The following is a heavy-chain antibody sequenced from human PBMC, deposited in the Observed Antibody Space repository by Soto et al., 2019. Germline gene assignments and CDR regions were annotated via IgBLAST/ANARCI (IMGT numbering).Heavy chain of an antibody. V-gene: IGHV4-31*03. J-gene: IGHJ4*02. Sequence: SETLSLTCTVSGGSISSGGYYWSWIRQHPGKGLEWIGYIYYSGSTYYNPSLKSRVTISVDTSKNQFSLKLSSVTAADTAVYYCARDLQQGPLLWSISGFDYWGQGTLVTVSS. CDR3: ARDLQQGPLLWSISGFDY. D-gene: IGHD3-10*01. CDR2: IYYSGST. CDR1: GGSISSGGYY.